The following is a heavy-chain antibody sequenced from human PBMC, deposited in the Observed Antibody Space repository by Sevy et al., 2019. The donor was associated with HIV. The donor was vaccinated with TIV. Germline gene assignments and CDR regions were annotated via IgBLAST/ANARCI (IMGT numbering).Heavy chain of an antibody. Sequence: GGSLRLSCVASGFTFSSYSMNWVRQAPGKGLEWVSYISSSSSTIYYADSVKGRFTISRDNAKNSLYLQMNSLRDEDTAGYYCARDGPITIFGVVDDAFDIWGQGTMVTVSS. CDR2: ISSSSSTI. J-gene: IGHJ3*02. CDR1: GFTFSSYS. V-gene: IGHV3-48*02. CDR3: ARDGPITIFGVVDDAFDI. D-gene: IGHD3-3*01.